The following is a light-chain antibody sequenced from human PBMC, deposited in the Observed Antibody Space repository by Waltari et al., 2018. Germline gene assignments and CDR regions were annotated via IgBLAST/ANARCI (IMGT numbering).Light chain of an antibody. V-gene: IGKV1-39*01. J-gene: IGKJ4*01. Sequence: DIQITQSPSSQSASVGDRVTMTCRARQSISTTLNWCQQKPGRAPRCLIYDASTLHNGVPSRFSGSGSWTDFTLTITSLQPDDLATYVCQQSYSMSLTFGGGTKVEMK. CDR2: DAS. CDR1: QSISTT. CDR3: QQSYSMSLT.